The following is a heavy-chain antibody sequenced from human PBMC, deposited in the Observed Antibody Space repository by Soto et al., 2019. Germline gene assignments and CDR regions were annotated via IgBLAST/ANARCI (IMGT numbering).Heavy chain of an antibody. V-gene: IGHV1-69*06. CDR1: GGTFSSYA. J-gene: IGHJ4*02. Sequence: SVKVSCKASGGTFSSYAISWVRQAPGQGLEWMGGIIPIFGTANYAQKFQGRVTITADKSTSTAYMELSSLRSEDTAVYYCASSGSEGVATIRPDYWGQGTLVTVSS. CDR2: IIPIFGTA. CDR3: ASSGSEGVATIRPDY. D-gene: IGHD5-12*01.